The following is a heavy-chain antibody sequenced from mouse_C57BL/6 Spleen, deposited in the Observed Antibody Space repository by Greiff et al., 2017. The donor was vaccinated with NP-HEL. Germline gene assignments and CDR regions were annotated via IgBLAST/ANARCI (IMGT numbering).Heavy chain of an antibody. J-gene: IGHJ1*03. V-gene: IGHV5-17*01. CDR3: ARLIYYYGSSYGEYFDV. Sequence: EVMLVESGGGLVKPGGSLKLSCAASGFTFSDYGMHWVRQAPEKGLEWVAYISSGSSTIYYADTVKGRFTISRDNAKNTLFLQMTSLRSEDTAMYYCARLIYYYGSSYGEYFDVWGTGTTVTVSS. CDR2: ISSGSSTI. D-gene: IGHD1-1*01. CDR1: GFTFSDYG.